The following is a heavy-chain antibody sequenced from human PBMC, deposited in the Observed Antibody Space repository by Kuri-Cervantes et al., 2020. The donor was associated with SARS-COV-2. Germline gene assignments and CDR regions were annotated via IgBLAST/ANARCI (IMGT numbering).Heavy chain of an antibody. CDR2: ISSSGSTI. Sequence: GSLRLSCAASGFTFSSYWMSWIRQAPGKGLEWVSYISSSGSTIYYADSVKGQFTISRDNAKNSLYLQMNSLRAEDTAVYYCARPEMVRGVDYWGQGTLVTVSS. J-gene: IGHJ4*02. V-gene: IGHV3-11*01. D-gene: IGHD5-24*01. CDR3: ARPEMVRGVDY. CDR1: GFTFSSYW.